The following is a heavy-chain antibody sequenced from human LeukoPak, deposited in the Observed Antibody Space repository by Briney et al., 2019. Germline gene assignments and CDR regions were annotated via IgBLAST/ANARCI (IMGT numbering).Heavy chain of an antibody. Sequence: GGSLRLSCAASGFTFSSYGMHWVRQAPGKGLEWVAFIRYDGSNKYYADSVKGRFTISRDNSRNTLYLQMNSLRADDTAVYYCARGYGDYAFFDYWGQGTLVTVSS. CDR2: IRYDGSNK. V-gene: IGHV3-30*02. D-gene: IGHD4-17*01. CDR3: ARGYGDYAFFDY. CDR1: GFTFSSYG. J-gene: IGHJ4*02.